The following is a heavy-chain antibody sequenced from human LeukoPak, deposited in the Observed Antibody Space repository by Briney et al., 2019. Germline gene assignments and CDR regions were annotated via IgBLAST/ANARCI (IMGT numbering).Heavy chain of an antibody. D-gene: IGHD3-22*01. Sequence: ASVKVSCKASGYTFTAYYMHWVRQAPGQGLEWMGWINPNSGGTNYAQKFQDRVTMTRDTSIITAYMELSRLTSDDTAVYYCARGEEKAYYYESSGYLGDYWGQETLVTVSS. CDR2: INPNSGGT. CDR3: ARGEEKAYYYESSGYLGDY. J-gene: IGHJ4*02. CDR1: GYTFTAYY. V-gene: IGHV1-2*02.